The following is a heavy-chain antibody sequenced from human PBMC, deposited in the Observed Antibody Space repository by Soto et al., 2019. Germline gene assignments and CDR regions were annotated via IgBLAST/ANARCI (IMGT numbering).Heavy chain of an antibody. CDR3: AKDRYLSGYCSGGSCQIFDY. D-gene: IGHD2-15*01. CDR2: ISSSSSST. J-gene: IGHJ4*02. V-gene: IGHV3-48*01. Sequence: PGGSLRLSCAASGFTFSSYSMNWVRQAPGKGLEWVSYISSSSSSTYYADSVKGRFTISRDNSKNTLYLQMNSLRAEDTAVYYCAKDRYLSGYCSGGSCQIFDYWGQGTLVTVS. CDR1: GFTFSSYS.